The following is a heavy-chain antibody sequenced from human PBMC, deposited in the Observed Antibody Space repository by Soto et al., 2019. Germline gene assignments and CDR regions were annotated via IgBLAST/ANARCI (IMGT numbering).Heavy chain of an antibody. CDR3: PHLYSSGGVFDY. CDR1: GFSLSTSGVG. J-gene: IGHJ4*02. Sequence: QITLKESGPTLVKPTQTLMLTCTFSGFSLSTSGVGVGWIRQPPGKALEWLALIYWDDDKRYSPSLKSRLTTPKTTPKNQVALTITSRDLVDTATYYGPHLYSSGGVFDYGGKGTLSPVPS. D-gene: IGHD6-25*01. CDR2: IYWDDDK. V-gene: IGHV2-5*02.